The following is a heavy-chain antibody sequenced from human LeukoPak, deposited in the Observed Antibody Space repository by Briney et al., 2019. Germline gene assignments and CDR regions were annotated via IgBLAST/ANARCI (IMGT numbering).Heavy chain of an antibody. D-gene: IGHD3-10*01. J-gene: IGHJ6*03. CDR3: AREGGQGGSGSYETYYYYMDV. CDR1: GYTFTGYY. Sequence: ASVKVSCKASGYTFTGYYMHWVRQAPGQGLEWMGWINPNSGGTNYAQKFQGRVTMTRDTSISTAYMELSRLRSDDTAVYYCAREGGQGGSGSYETYYYYMDVWGKGTTVTISS. CDR2: INPNSGGT. V-gene: IGHV1-2*02.